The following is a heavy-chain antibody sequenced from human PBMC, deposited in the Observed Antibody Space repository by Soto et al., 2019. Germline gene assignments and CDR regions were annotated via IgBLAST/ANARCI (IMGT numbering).Heavy chain of an antibody. D-gene: IGHD3-16*01. CDR3: ARHFRGGIRRTLEYMDV. CDR1: GGSISSYY. CDR2: IYYSGST. V-gene: IGHV4-59*08. Sequence: SETLSLTCTVSGGSISSYYWSWIRQPPGKGLEWIGYIYYSGSTNYNPSLKSRVTISVDTSKNQFSLKLSSVTAADTAVYYCARHFRGGIRRTLEYMDVWGKGTTVTVSS. J-gene: IGHJ6*03.